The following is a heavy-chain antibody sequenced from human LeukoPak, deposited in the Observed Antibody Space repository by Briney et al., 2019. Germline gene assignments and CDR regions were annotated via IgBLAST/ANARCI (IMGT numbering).Heavy chain of an antibody. D-gene: IGHD3-22*01. CDR1: GGTFSSYA. V-gene: IGHV1-69*05. CDR2: IIPIFGTA. CDR3: ASNYDSSGYYGY. J-gene: IGHJ4*02. Sequence: ASVKVSXKASGGTFSSYAISWVRQAPGQGLEWMGGIIPIFGTANYAQKFQGRVTITTDESTSTAYMELSSLRSEDTAVYYCASNYDSSGYYGYWGQGTLVTVSS.